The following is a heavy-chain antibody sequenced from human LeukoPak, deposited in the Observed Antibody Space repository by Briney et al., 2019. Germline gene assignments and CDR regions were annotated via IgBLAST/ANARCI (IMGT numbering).Heavy chain of an antibody. V-gene: IGHV3-30*02. J-gene: IGHJ4*02. D-gene: IGHD2-2*01. CDR2: IRYDGSNK. Sequence: GGSLRFSCAASGFTFSSYGMHWVRQAPGKGLEWVAFIRYDGSNKYYADSVKGRFTISRDNSKNTLYLQMNSLRAEDTAVYYCARAPGSSTSFWGQGTLVTVSS. CDR1: GFTFSSYG. CDR3: ARAPGSSTSF.